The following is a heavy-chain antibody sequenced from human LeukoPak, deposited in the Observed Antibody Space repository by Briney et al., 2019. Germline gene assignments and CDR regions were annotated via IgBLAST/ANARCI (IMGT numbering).Heavy chain of an antibody. J-gene: IGHJ4*02. CDR1: GFTFSSYA. Sequence: GGSLRLSCAASGFTFSSYAMSWVRQAPGKGLEWVSAISGSGGSTYYADSVKGRFTISRDNSKNTLYLQMNSLRAEDTAVYYCAKIPGYCSSTSCYSVDYWGQGTLVTVSS. CDR2: ISGSGGST. CDR3: AKIPGYCSSTSCYSVDY. V-gene: IGHV3-23*01. D-gene: IGHD2-2*03.